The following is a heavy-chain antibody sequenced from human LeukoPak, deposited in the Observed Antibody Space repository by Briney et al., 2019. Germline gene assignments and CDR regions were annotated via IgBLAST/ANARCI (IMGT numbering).Heavy chain of an antibody. CDR3: ARSPHALWFGGGAFDY. V-gene: IGHV3-53*01. J-gene: IGHJ4*02. Sequence: PGGSLRVSCAAPGFNVSAKSMSWVRQTPEKGLEWVSVIYSTGITAYADSVKGRFSISRDNSKNILALQMNSLRVEDTAVYYCARSPHALWFGGGAFDYWGQGTLVTVSS. CDR2: IYSTGIT. D-gene: IGHD3-10*01. CDR1: GFNVSAKS.